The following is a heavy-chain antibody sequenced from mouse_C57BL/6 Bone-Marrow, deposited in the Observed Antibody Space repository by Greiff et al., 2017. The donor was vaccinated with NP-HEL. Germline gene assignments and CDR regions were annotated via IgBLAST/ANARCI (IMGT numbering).Heavy chain of an antibody. Sequence: QVQLQQPGAELVMPGASVKLSCKASGYTFTSYWMHWVKQRPGQGLEWIGEIDPSDSDTNYNQKLKGKSTLTVDKSSSTAYMQLSSHTSEDSAVYDCAREDYACSSYFDVWGTGTTVTVSS. D-gene: IGHD2-4*01. CDR1: GYTFTSYW. CDR2: IDPSDSDT. CDR3: AREDYACSSYFDV. V-gene: IGHV1-69*01. J-gene: IGHJ1*03.